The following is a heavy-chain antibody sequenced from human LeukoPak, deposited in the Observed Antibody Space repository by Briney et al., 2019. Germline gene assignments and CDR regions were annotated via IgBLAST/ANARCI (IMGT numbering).Heavy chain of an antibody. V-gene: IGHV3-30*02. D-gene: IGHD3-16*02. J-gene: IGHJ4*02. CDR2: LPYDGSYT. CDR1: GFTFSSYG. CDR3: AKVDTVWGSYRYRAYFDY. Sequence: PGGSLRLSCAASGFTFSSYGMHWVRQTPGKGLEWVTFLPYDGSYTSYADSVKGRFTISRDNSKNTLYLQMNSLRAEDTAVYYCAKVDTVWGSYRYRAYFDYWGQGTLVTVSS.